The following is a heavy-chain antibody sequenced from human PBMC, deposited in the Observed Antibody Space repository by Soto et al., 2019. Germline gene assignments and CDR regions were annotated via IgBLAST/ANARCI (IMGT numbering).Heavy chain of an antibody. CDR3: ARNSYVRNTAMDNYYYYGMDV. CDR1: GYSFTSYW. J-gene: IGHJ6*02. D-gene: IGHD5-18*01. V-gene: IGHV5-51*01. Sequence: PGESLKISCKGSGYSFTSYWIGWVRQMPGKGLEWMGIIYPGDSDTRYSPYFQGQVTISADKSISTAYLQWSSLKASDTAMYYCARNSYVRNTAMDNYYYYGMDVLGQGTTVTVSS. CDR2: IYPGDSDT.